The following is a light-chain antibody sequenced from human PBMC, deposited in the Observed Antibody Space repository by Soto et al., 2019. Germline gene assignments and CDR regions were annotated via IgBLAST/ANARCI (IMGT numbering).Light chain of an antibody. J-gene: IGKJ4*01. CDR3: QQRRDWPLT. CDR2: DAS. CDR1: QSASSY. Sequence: EIVLTQSPATLSLSPGERATLSCRASQSASSYLAWYQHKPGQAPRLLISDASNRATGIPARFSGSGSGTDFTLTVSSLEPEDFAVYYCQQRRDWPLTFGGGTKVEI. V-gene: IGKV3-11*01.